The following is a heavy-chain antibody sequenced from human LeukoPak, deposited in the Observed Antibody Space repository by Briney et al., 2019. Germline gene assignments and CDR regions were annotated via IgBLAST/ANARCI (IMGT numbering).Heavy chain of an antibody. CDR2: VYYTGSN. J-gene: IGHJ4*02. V-gene: IGHV4-39*01. CDR3: ARHVAYYYDSSGYPDF. CDR1: GTSIRSSSMY. D-gene: IGHD3-22*01. Sequence: SETLSLTCTVSGTSIRSSSMYWGWIRQPPGKGLEWLGSVYYTGSNFHNPSRKRRVTIPVDTPKKQFSLRLTSVTAADTAIYYCARHVAYYYDSSGYPDFWGQGTLVTVSS.